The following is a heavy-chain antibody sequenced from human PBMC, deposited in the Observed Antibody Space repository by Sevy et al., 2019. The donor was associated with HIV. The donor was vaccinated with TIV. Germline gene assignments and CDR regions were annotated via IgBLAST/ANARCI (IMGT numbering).Heavy chain of an antibody. Sequence: GGSLRLSCAASGFTFSGYNMHWVRLAPGKGLEWVSLIDSGGSTYYADSVKGRFTISRDNAKNTLYLQMNPLRAEDTAVYFCARDRYYDASGYYYYYYGMDVWGQGTTVTVSS. J-gene: IGHJ6*02. CDR2: IDSGGST. CDR3: ARDRYYDASGYYYYYYGMDV. CDR1: GFTFSGYN. D-gene: IGHD3-22*01. V-gene: IGHV3-66*01.